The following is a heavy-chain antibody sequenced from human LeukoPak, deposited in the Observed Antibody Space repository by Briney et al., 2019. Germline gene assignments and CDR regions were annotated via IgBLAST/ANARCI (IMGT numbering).Heavy chain of an antibody. J-gene: IGHJ4*02. Sequence: SQTLSLTCVVSGDSVSSQNGAWNWIRQSPSRGLEWLGRTYYRSKWYNDYAESMEGRMTISQDTSKDQYSLHLNSVTPDDTAVYYCARDFGTTGWHTFDYWGQGTLVTVSS. D-gene: IGHD6-19*01. CDR3: ARDFGTTGWHTFDY. CDR1: GDSVSSQNGA. CDR2: TYYRSKWYN. V-gene: IGHV6-1*01.